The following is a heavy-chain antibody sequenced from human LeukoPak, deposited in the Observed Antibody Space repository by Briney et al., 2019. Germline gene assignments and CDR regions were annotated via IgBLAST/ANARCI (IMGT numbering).Heavy chain of an antibody. CDR1: GGSISSTSYY. J-gene: IGHJ4*02. V-gene: IGHV4-39*01. Sequence: PSETLSLTCTVSGGSISSTSYYWGWIRQPPGKGLEWIGSMYYRGSTYYNPYLKSRVTISIDTSKNQFSLKLSSVTAADTSVYYCARMTTIGSYYIDNWGQGTLVTVSS. D-gene: IGHD5-24*01. CDR2: MYYRGST. CDR3: ARMTTIGSYYIDN.